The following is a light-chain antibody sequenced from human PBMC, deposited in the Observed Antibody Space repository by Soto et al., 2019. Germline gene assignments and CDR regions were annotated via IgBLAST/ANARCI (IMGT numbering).Light chain of an antibody. J-gene: IGKJ1*01. CDR1: QRVSRN. V-gene: IGKV3-15*01. CDR3: QQYNNWHTWT. Sequence: EILMTQYPATLSVSPGERATLSCGASQRVSRNLAWYQQKPGQAPRLLIYDASTRATGIPDSFSGSGSETEFTLTISSLKSEDYAIYYCQQYNNWHTWTFGQGTKVDIK. CDR2: DAS.